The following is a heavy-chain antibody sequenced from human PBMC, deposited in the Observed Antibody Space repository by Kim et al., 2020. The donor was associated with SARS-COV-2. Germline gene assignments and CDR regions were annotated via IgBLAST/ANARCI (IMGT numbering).Heavy chain of an antibody. CDR3: ARRIVVVPTPSGWGYGMDV. CDR1: GFTFRSYW. Sequence: GGSLRLSCVAYGFTFRSYWMTWVRQAPGKGLEWVANIKQDGREKYYVDSGRGRFTISRDNAKNSLYLQMNSLRAEDTARYYCARRIVVVPTPSGWGYGMDVWGQGSTVTVSS. D-gene: IGHD2-2*01. J-gene: IGHJ6*02. CDR2: IKQDGREK. V-gene: IGHV3-7*03.